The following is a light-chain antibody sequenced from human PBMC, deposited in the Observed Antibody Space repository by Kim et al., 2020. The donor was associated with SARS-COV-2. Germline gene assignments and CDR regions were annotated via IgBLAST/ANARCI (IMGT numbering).Light chain of an antibody. V-gene: IGLV1-47*01. CDR2: RNY. J-gene: IGLJ3*02. Sequence: QSVLTQPPSASGTPGQTVTISCSGGRANIGNNFVFWYRQLPGAAPRLLMYRNYQRPSGVPDRISGSKSGASASLAISDLRSEDEADYFCASWDDTLNSQLFGGGTKVTVL. CDR1: RANIGNNF. CDR3: ASWDDTLNSQL.